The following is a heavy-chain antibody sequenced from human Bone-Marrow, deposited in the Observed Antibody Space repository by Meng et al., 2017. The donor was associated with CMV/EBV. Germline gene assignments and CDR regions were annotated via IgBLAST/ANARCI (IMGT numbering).Heavy chain of an antibody. D-gene: IGHD2-2*01. CDR1: GYSISSGYY. J-gene: IGHJ6*02. CDR2: IYHSGST. Sequence: GSLRLSCTVSGYSISSGYYWGWIRQPPGKGLEWIGSIYHSGSTYYNPSLKSRVTISVDTSKNQFSLKLSSVTAADTAVYYCARVVVVPAASSHYYYGMDVWGQGTTVTVSS. CDR3: ARVVVVPAASSHYYYGMDV. V-gene: IGHV4-38-2*02.